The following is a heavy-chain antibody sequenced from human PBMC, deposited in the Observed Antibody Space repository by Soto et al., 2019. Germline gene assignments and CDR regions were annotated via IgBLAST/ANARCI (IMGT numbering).Heavy chain of an antibody. V-gene: IGHV4-30-2*03. D-gene: IGHD3-3*02. CDR2: IYYSGST. Sequence: SETLSLTCAVSGGSISSGGSSWNWIRQPPGKGLEWIGSIYYSGSTYYNPSLKSRVTISVDTSKNQFSLKLSSVTAADTAVYYCASPKIAFYNWFDPWGQGTLVTVSS. CDR3: ASPKIAFYNWFDP. CDR1: GGSISSGGSS. J-gene: IGHJ5*02.